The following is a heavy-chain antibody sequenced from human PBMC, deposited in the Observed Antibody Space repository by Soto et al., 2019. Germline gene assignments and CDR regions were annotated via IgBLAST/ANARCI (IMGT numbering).Heavy chain of an antibody. J-gene: IGHJ6*02. CDR1: GFTYSITYSIYA. D-gene: IGHD6-6*01. Sequence: QVQLVESGGGVVQPERSLRLSCAASGFTYSITYSIYAMNWVRQAPGKGLEWVAVISYDGTNKYYADSVRGRFTISRDNSKNTLYLQMNSLRVEDTAVYYCAREKADRFLAGGLDVWGRGTTVTVSS. CDR2: ISYDGTNK. V-gene: IGHV3-30-3*01. CDR3: AREKADRFLAGGLDV.